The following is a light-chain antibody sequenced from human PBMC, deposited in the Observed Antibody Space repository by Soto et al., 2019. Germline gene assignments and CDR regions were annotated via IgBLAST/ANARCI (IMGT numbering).Light chain of an antibody. V-gene: IGLV2-14*01. J-gene: IGLJ3*02. CDR1: MRDVGAYSY. Sequence: QSALTQPASVSGSPGQSITISCAGTMRDVGAYSYVSWYQQYPGKAPKLLIFEVDNRPSGVSDRFSGSKSGNTASLIISGLQADDEADYHCSSYTGGSTYWVFGGGTKLTVL. CDR3: SSYTGGSTYWV. CDR2: EVD.